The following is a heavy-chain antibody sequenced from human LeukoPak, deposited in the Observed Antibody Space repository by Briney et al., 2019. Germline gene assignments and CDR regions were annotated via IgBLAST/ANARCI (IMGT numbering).Heavy chain of an antibody. CDR3: ARGRGVVVPAANRLMDV. CDR2: INPNSGGT. Sequence: GASVKVSCKASGYTFTGYYMHWVRQAPGQGLEWMGWINPNSGGTNYAQKLQGRVTMTRDTSISTAYMELSRLRSDDTAVYYCARGRGVVVPAANRLMDVWGKGTTVTVSS. V-gene: IGHV1-2*02. J-gene: IGHJ6*03. CDR1: GYTFTGYY. D-gene: IGHD2-2*01.